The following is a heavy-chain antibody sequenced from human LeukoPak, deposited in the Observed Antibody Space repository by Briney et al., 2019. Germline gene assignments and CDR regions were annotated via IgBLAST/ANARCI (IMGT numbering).Heavy chain of an antibody. CDR2: IYYSGST. J-gene: IGHJ3*02. Sequence: SETLSLTCTVSGGAISSHYWSWIRQPPGKGLEWIGYIYYSGSTNYNPSLKSRVTISVDTSKNQFSLKLSSVTAADTAVYYCARERSEWLQPHGAFDIWGQGTMVTVSS. V-gene: IGHV4-59*11. CDR1: GGAISSHY. CDR3: ARERSEWLQPHGAFDI. D-gene: IGHD5-24*01.